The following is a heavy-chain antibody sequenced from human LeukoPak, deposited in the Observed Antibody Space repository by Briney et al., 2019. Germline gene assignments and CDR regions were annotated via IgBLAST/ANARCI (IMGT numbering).Heavy chain of an antibody. V-gene: IGHV4-31*03. D-gene: IGHD3-22*01. CDR1: GGSISSGGYY. CDR3: ARGGPTMIVVVEGWFDP. CDR2: IYYSGST. J-gene: IGHJ5*02. Sequence: SETLSLTCTVSGGSISSGGYYWSWIRQHPGKGLEWIGYIYYSGSTYYNPSLKSRVTISVDTSKNQFSLKLSSVTAADTAVYYCARGGPTMIVVVEGWFDPWGQGTLVTVSS.